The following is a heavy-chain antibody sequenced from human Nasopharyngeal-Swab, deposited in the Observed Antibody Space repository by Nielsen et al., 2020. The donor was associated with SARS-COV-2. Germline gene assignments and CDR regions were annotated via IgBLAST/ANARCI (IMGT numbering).Heavy chain of an antibody. CDR3: ARVDVHDAFDI. Sequence: GESLKISCAASGFTLSNYWMHWVRQAPGEGLVWVSRMNSDGSRTNYADSVKGRFTISRDNAKKTLYLQMNSLRAEDTAVYYCARVDVHDAFDIWGQGTMVTVSS. J-gene: IGHJ3*02. CDR1: GFTLSNYW. D-gene: IGHD3-16*01. V-gene: IGHV3-74*01. CDR2: MNSDGSRT.